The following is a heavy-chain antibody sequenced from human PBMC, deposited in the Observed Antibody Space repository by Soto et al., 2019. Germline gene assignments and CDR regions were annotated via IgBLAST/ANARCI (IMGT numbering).Heavy chain of an antibody. CDR2: ISWNSGSI. CDR3: ERGNYYYYYMGV. J-gene: IGHJ6*03. V-gene: IGHV3-9*01. Sequence: EVQLVESGGGLVQPGRSLRLSCAASGFTFDDYAMHWVRQAPGNGLEWVSGISWNSGSIGYADSVKGRFTISRDNAKHSRYLQMNSLRAEDTALYCCERGNYYYYYMGVWGKGTTVTVSS. CDR1: GFTFDDYA.